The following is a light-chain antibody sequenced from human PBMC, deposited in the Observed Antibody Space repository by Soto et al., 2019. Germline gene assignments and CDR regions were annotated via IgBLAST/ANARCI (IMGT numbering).Light chain of an antibody. Sequence: LTQPPSASGSPGQSVTISCTGTSSDVGGYNYVSWYQQHPGKAPKLMIYDVTRRPSGVPDRFSASKSGNTASLTVSGLQAEDEADYYCSSSAGSNTLVFGGGTKLTVL. CDR2: DVT. CDR1: SSDVGGYNY. J-gene: IGLJ2*01. V-gene: IGLV2-8*01. CDR3: SSSAGSNTLV.